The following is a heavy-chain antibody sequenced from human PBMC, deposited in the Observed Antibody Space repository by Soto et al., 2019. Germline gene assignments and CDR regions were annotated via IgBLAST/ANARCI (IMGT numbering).Heavy chain of an antibody. J-gene: IGHJ5*02. Sequence: GASVKVSCKASGYTFTSYAISWVRQAPGQGLEWMGWISAYNGNTNYAQKLQGRVTMTTDTSTSTAYMELRSLRSDDTAVYYCARDREYYYGSGSYYPSNWFDPWGQGTLVTVSS. CDR2: ISAYNGNT. D-gene: IGHD3-10*01. V-gene: IGHV1-18*01. CDR3: ARDREYYYGSGSYYPSNWFDP. CDR1: GYTFTSYA.